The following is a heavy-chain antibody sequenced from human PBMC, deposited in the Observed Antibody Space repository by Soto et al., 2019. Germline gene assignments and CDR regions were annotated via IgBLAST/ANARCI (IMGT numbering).Heavy chain of an antibody. J-gene: IGHJ6*02. CDR1: GGSFSGYY. CDR3: ARARGSGSSYYYYYGMDV. D-gene: IGHD3-10*01. V-gene: IGHV4-34*01. Sequence: SETLSLTCAVYGGSFSGYYWSWIRQPPGKGLEWIGEINHSGSTNYNPSLKSRVTISVDTSKNQFSLKLSSVTAADTAVYYCARARGSGSSYYYYYGMDVWGQGTTVTVSS. CDR2: INHSGST.